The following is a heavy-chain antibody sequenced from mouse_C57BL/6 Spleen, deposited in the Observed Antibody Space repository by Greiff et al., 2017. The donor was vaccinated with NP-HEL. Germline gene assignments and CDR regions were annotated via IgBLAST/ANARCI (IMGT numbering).Heavy chain of an antibody. V-gene: IGHV1-81*01. J-gene: IGHJ3*01. CDR1: GYTFTSYG. Sequence: QVHVKQSGAELARPGASVKLSCKASGYTFTSYGISWVKQRTGQGLEWIGEIYPRSGNTYYNEKFKGKATLTADKSSSTAYMELRSLTSEDSAVYFCARSGSGYVVSFAYWGQGTLVTVSA. CDR2: IYPRSGNT. D-gene: IGHD3-2*02. CDR3: ARSGSGYVVSFAY.